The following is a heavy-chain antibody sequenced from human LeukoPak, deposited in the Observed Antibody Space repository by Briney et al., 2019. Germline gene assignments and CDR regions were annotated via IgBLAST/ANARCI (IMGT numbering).Heavy chain of an antibody. Sequence: PSETLSLTCTVSGGSISSSSYYWGWIRQPPGKGLEWIGSIYYSGSTYYNPSLKSRVTISVDTSKNQFSLKLSSVTAADTAVYYCARRRSLRFFPYYFDYWGQGTLVTVSS. J-gene: IGHJ4*02. CDR1: GGSISSSSYY. D-gene: IGHD3-3*01. V-gene: IGHV4-39*01. CDR2: IYYSGST. CDR3: ARRRSLRFFPYYFDY.